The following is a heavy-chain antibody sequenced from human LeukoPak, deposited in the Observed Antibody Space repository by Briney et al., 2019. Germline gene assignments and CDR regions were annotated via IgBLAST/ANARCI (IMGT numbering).Heavy chain of an antibody. J-gene: IGHJ4*02. V-gene: IGHV3-21*01. CDR3: ARVSRVGAHFDY. CDR2: ISSSSSYI. D-gene: IGHD1-26*01. Sequence: PGGSLRLSCAASGFTFSSYSMNWVRQAPGKGLEWVSSISSSSSYIYYADSVKGRFTISRDNAKNSLYLQMNSLRAEDTAVYYCARVSRVGAHFDYWGQGTLVTVSS. CDR1: GFTFSSYS.